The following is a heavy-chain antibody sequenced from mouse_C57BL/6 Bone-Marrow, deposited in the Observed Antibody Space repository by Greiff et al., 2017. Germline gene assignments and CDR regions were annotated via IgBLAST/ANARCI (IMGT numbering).Heavy chain of an antibody. CDR1: GFNIKDDY. V-gene: IGHV14-4*01. CDR3: TTFGTTVPQAWFAY. D-gene: IGHD1-1*01. Sequence: EVQLQQSGAELVRPGASVKLSCTASGFNIKDDYMHWVKQRPEQGLEWIGWIDPENGDTEYASKFQGKATITADTSSNTAYLQLSSLTSEDTAFYYCTTFGTTVPQAWFAYWGQGTLVTVSA. J-gene: IGHJ3*01. CDR2: IDPENGDT.